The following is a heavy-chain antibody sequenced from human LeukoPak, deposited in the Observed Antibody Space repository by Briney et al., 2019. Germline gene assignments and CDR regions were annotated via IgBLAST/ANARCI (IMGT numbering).Heavy chain of an antibody. CDR1: GFTFSSYS. D-gene: IGHD1-26*01. Sequence: GGSLRLSCAASGFTFSSYSMNWVRQAPGKGLEWVSSISGRSSYIYYADSVKGRFTISRDNAKNSLYLQMNSLRAEDTAVYYCARGEWELLAYYFDYWGQGTLVTVSS. CDR3: ARGEWELLAYYFDY. V-gene: IGHV3-21*01. CDR2: ISGRSSYI. J-gene: IGHJ4*02.